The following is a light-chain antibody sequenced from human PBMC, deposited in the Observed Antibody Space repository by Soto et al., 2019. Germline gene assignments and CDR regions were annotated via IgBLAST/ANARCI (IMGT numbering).Light chain of an antibody. V-gene: IGKV4-1*01. J-gene: IGKJ4*01. CDR1: QSVLYSSNNKNY. Sequence: DIVMTQSPDSLAVSLGVRATINCKSSQSVLYSSNNKNYLAWYQQKPGQPPKLLIYWASTRESGVPDRFSGSGSGTDFTLTISSLQAEDVAVYYCQQYYSTPFTFGGGTKVEIK. CDR3: QQYYSTPFT. CDR2: WAS.